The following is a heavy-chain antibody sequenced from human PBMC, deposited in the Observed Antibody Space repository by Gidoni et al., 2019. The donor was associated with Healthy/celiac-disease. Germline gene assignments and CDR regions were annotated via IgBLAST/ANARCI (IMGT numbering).Heavy chain of an antibody. V-gene: IGHV3-23*01. Sequence: EVQLLESGGGLVQPGGSLRLSCAASGFTFSSYAISWVRQAPGKGMEWVSAISGSGGSTYYADSVKGRFTIARDNSKNTLYLQMNSLRAEDTAVYYCAKDKTSSGWFGDAFDIWGQGTMVTVSS. CDR3: AKDKTSSGWFGDAFDI. CDR1: GFTFSSYA. CDR2: ISGSGGST. J-gene: IGHJ3*02. D-gene: IGHD6-19*01.